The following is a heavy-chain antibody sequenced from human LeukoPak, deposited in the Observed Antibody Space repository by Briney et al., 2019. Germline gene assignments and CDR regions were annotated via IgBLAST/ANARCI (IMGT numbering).Heavy chain of an antibody. CDR1: GYTFTTYG. CDR3: AREKVGASPDAFDI. CDR2: ISTYNGNT. D-gene: IGHD1-26*01. Sequence: GASVKVSCKASGYTFTTYGITWVRQASGQGLEWMGWISTYNGNTNYAQKLQGRVTMTTDTSTSTAYMELRSLRSDDTAVYYCAREKVGASPDAFDIWGQGTMVTVSS. J-gene: IGHJ3*02. V-gene: IGHV1-18*01.